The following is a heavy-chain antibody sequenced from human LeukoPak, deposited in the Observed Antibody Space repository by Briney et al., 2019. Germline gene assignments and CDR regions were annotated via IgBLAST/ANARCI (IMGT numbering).Heavy chain of an antibody. Sequence: GGSLRLSYAASGFTFSSYWMHWVRQTPGKGLVWVSRINSDGSSTNYADSVKGRFTISRDNAKNTLYLQMNSLRAEDTAVYSCASGFYMDVWGKGTTVTISS. V-gene: IGHV3-74*01. D-gene: IGHD3-10*01. J-gene: IGHJ6*03. CDR2: INSDGSST. CDR3: ASGFYMDV. CDR1: GFTFSSYW.